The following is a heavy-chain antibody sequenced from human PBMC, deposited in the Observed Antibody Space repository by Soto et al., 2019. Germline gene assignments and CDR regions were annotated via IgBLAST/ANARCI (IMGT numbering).Heavy chain of an antibody. CDR2: IYSGGST. D-gene: IGHD2-8*01. Sequence: GGSLRLSCAASGFTVSSNYMSWVRQAPGKGLEWVSVIYSGGSTYYADSVKGRFTISRDNSKNTLYLQMNSLRAEDTAVYYCARYGDYYYYYMDVWGKGTTVTVSS. CDR1: GFTVSSNY. J-gene: IGHJ6*03. V-gene: IGHV3-66*01. CDR3: ARYGDYYYYYMDV.